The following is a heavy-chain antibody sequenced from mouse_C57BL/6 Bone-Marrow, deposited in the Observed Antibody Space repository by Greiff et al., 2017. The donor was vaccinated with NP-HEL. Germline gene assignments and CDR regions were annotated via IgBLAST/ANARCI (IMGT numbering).Heavy chain of an antibody. CDR3: AYYYGSSFWYFDV. D-gene: IGHD1-1*01. J-gene: IGHJ1*03. Sequence: VQLQQSGAELVKPGASVKLSCTASGFNIKDYYMHWVKQRTEQGLEWIGRIDPEDGETKYAPKFQGKATITADTSSHTAYLQLSSLTSEDTAVYYCAYYYGSSFWYFDVWGTGTTVTVSS. CDR2: IDPEDGET. CDR1: GFNIKDYY. V-gene: IGHV14-2*01.